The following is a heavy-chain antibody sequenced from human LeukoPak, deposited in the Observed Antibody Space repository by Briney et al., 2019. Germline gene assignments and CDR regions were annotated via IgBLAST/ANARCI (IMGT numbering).Heavy chain of an antibody. D-gene: IGHD3-22*01. CDR2: ISGSGGST. Sequence: SGGSLRLSCAASGFTFSSYGMSWVRQAPGKGLEWVSAISGSGGSTYYADSVKGRFTISRDNSKNTLYLQMNSLRAEDTAVYYCAKDGTYYYDSSGYPEHSYWGQGTLVTVSS. V-gene: IGHV3-23*01. CDR1: GFTFSSYG. CDR3: AKDGTYYYDSSGYPEHSY. J-gene: IGHJ4*02.